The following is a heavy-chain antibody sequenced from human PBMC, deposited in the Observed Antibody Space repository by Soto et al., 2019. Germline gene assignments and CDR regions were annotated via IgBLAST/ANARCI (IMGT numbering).Heavy chain of an antibody. J-gene: IGHJ6*02. CDR3: ARPGYYGSGSYYDYYYGMDV. CDR1: GYSFTSYW. D-gene: IGHD3-10*01. CDR2: IYPGDSDT. Sequence: GESLKISCKGSGYSFTSYWIGWVRQMPGKGLEWMGIIYPGDSDTRYSPSFQGQVTISADKSISTAYLQWSSLKASDTAMYYCARPGYYGSGSYYDYYYGMDVWGQGTTVTVSS. V-gene: IGHV5-51*01.